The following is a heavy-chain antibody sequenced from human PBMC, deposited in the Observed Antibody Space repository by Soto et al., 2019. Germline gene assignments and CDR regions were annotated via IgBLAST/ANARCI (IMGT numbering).Heavy chain of an antibody. J-gene: IGHJ4*02. V-gene: IGHV4-30-2*01. D-gene: IGHD1-26*01. CDR2: IYHSGST. CDR3: ARSTRSTGSFLFDY. CDR1: GGSFNSGGFS. Sequence: QLQLQESGSGLVKPSQTLSLTCAVSGGSFNSGGFSWSWIRQPPGNGLEWIGYIYHSGSTYYNPSLKRRVAISVDRSKNQGSLELTSVTAADTAVYYCARSTRSTGSFLFDYWGQGTLVTVSS.